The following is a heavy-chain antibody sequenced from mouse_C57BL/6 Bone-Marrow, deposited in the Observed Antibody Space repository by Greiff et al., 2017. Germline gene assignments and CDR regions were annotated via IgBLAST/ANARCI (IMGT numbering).Heavy chain of an antibody. CDR1: GFTFTSYW. Sequence: QVQLQQPGTELVKPGASVKLSCTASGFTFTSYWMHWVKQRPGQGLEWIGNINPSNGGTNYNEKFKSKATLTVDKSSSTAYMQLSSLTSEDPAVYYCARSGGWLLRRFYYAMDYWGQGTSVTVSS. V-gene: IGHV1-53*01. CDR2: INPSNGGT. J-gene: IGHJ4*01. D-gene: IGHD2-3*01. CDR3: ARSGGWLLRRFYYAMDY.